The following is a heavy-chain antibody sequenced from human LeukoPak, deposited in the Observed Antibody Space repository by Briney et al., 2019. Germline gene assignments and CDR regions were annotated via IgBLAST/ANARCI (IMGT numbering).Heavy chain of an antibody. Sequence: ASVKVSCKASGYTFTGYYMHWVRQAPGQGLEWMGWINPNSGGTNYAQKFQGRVTMTRDTSISTAYMELRSLRSDDTAVYYCARASFWRWLQLDAFDIWGQGTMVTVSS. CDR1: GYTFTGYY. J-gene: IGHJ3*02. V-gene: IGHV1-2*02. CDR2: INPNSGGT. CDR3: ARASFWRWLQLDAFDI. D-gene: IGHD5-24*01.